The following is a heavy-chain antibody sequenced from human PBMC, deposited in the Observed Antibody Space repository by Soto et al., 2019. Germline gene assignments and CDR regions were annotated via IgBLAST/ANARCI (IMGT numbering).Heavy chain of an antibody. CDR1: GFTFRRHS. CDR2: ISGSSSAI. J-gene: IGHJ4*02. CDR3: ARDNDYASDY. Sequence: EVQLVESGGGLVQPGGSLRLSCAASGFTFRRHSMNWVRQAPGKGLEWVSHISGSSSAIYYADSVKGRFTISRDNAKNSLYLQMNSLRDEDTAVYHCARDNDYASDYWGQGTLVTVSS. V-gene: IGHV3-48*02. D-gene: IGHD4-17*01.